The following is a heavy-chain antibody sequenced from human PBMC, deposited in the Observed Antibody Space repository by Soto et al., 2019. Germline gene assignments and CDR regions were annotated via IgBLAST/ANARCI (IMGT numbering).Heavy chain of an antibody. D-gene: IGHD3-3*01. CDR2: INHSGST. CDR1: GGSFSGYY. V-gene: IGHV4-34*01. CDR3: AQRSGFYTGIDF. Sequence: SETLSLTCAVYGGSFSGYYWSWIRQPPGKGLEWIGEINHSGSTNYNPSLKSRVTISVDTSKSQFSLTMSSVTAADTAVYFCAQRSGFYTGIDFWGQGTLVTVSS. J-gene: IGHJ4*02.